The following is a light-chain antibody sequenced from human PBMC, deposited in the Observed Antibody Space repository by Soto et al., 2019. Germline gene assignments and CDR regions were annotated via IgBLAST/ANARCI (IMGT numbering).Light chain of an antibody. CDR3: QQRSNWPRT. V-gene: IGKV3-11*01. CDR2: DAS. CDR1: QSVSSS. J-gene: IGKJ1*01. Sequence: EIVLTQSPATLYLSPGERATLSCRASQSVSSSLAWYQQKPGQAPRLLIYDASNRATGIPARFSGSGSGTDFTLTISSLEPEDFAVYYCQQRSNWPRTFGQGTKVEIK.